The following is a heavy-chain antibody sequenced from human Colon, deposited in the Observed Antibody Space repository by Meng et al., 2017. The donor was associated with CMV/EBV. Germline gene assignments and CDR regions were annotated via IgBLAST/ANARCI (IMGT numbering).Heavy chain of an antibody. J-gene: IGHJ4*02. D-gene: IGHD3-10*01. CDR1: GFKLRDYA. CDR2: ILNDGSGT. CDR3: ARGAGGFDY. Sequence: GGSLRLSCAVSGFKLRDYAMNWVRQSPGKGLVWVSHILNDGSGTGYADSVKGRFTISRDNAKNTLYLQMDSLRVEDTAVYYCARGAGGFDYWGQGTRVTVSS. V-gene: IGHV3-74*01.